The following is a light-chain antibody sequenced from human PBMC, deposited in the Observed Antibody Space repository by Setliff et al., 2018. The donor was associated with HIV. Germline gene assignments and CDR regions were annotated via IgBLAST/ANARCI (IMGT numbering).Light chain of an antibody. V-gene: IGLV7-46*01. J-gene: IGLJ1*01. CDR2: DTT. CDR3: LLSYSGASGV. Sequence: QAVVTQEPSLTLSPGGTVTLTCGSSTGAVTSGHYPYWFQQKPGQAPRTLIYDTTNKHSWTPARFSGSLLGDKAALTLSGAQPEDEAEYYCLLSYSGASGVFGTGTKVTVL. CDR1: TGAVTSGHY.